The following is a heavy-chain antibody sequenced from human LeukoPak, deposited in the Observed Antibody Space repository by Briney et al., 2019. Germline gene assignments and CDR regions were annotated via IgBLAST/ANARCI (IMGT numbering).Heavy chain of an antibody. CDR2: INTDGTTT. Sequence: GGSLRLSCVVSEFTFSTLWMHWVRQAPGQGLVWVSRINTDGTTTNYADSVKGRFTISRDNAKNTLYLQMNSLRADDTAVYYCATAGNYRFDYWGRGTLVTVS. V-gene: IGHV3-74*01. J-gene: IGHJ4*02. CDR3: ATAGNYRFDY. D-gene: IGHD5-24*01. CDR1: EFTFSTLW.